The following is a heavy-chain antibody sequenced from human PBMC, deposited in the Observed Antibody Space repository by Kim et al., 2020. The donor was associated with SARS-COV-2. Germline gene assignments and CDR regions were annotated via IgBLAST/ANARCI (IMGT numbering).Heavy chain of an antibody. CDR3: AKEGYGDYFSFDY. V-gene: IGHV3-30*02. D-gene: IGHD4-17*01. Sequence: ADSVKGRFTISRDNSKNTLYLQMNSLRAEDTAVYYCAKEGYGDYFSFDYWGQGTLVTVSS. J-gene: IGHJ4*02.